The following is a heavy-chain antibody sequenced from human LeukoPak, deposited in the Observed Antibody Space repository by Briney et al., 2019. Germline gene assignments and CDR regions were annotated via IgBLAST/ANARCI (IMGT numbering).Heavy chain of an antibody. V-gene: IGHV3-21*01. CDR3: ARDLGGYSGYDSYYYYGMDV. J-gene: IGHJ6*04. D-gene: IGHD5-12*01. CDR2: ISSSSSYI. Sequence: GGSLRLSCAASGFTFSSYSMNWVRQAPGKGLEWVSSISSSSSYIYYADSVKGRFTISRDNAKNSLYLQMNSLRAEDTAVYYCARDLGGYSGYDSYYYYGMDVWGKGTTVTVSS. CDR1: GFTFSSYS.